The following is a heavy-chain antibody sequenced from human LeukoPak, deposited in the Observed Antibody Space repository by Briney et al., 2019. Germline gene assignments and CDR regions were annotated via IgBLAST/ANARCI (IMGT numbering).Heavy chain of an antibody. D-gene: IGHD2-15*01. CDR1: GGTFSSYA. Sequence: ASVKVSCEASGGTFSSYAISWVRQAPGQGLEWMGRIIPILGIANYAQKFQGRVTITADKSTSTAYMELSSLRSEDTAVYYCASPNCSGGSCYSDYWGQGTLVTVSS. CDR3: ASPNCSGGSCYSDY. V-gene: IGHV1-69*04. J-gene: IGHJ4*02. CDR2: IIPILGIA.